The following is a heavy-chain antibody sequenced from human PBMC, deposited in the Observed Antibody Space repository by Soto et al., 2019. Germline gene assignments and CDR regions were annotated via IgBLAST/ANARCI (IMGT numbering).Heavy chain of an antibody. V-gene: IGHV3-30-3*01. CDR1: GFTFYTFA. CDR3: ARDRTYNYENNGYFGH. Sequence: QVQLVESGGGVVQPGRSLRLSCATSGFTFYTFAMHWVRQAPGKGLEWVAVMSYDGSKEDYADSVKGRFTISRDNSQKTLYLQMNSLKAEDTAVYYCARDRTYNYENNGYFGHWGQGTLVNVAS. J-gene: IGHJ4*01. CDR2: MSYDGSKE. D-gene: IGHD3-22*01.